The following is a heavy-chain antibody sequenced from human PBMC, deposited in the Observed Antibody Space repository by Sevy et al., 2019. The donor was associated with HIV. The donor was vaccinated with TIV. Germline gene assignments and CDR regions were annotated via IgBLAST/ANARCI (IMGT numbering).Heavy chain of an antibody. Sequence: RGYLRLSCAASGFIFSTYGIHWVRQAPGKGLEGVAVISFDGSDKYYADSVRGRFTISRDNSKNTLYLQMNSLRVEDTAIYYCAEMQGGSYNYYGMDVWGQGTTVSVSS. D-gene: IGHD1-26*01. J-gene: IGHJ6*01. V-gene: IGHV3-30*18. CDR1: GFIFSTYG. CDR2: ISFDGSDK. CDR3: AEMQGGSYNYYGMDV.